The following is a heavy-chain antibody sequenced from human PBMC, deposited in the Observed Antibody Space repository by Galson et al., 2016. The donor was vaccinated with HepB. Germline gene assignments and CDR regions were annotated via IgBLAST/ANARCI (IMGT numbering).Heavy chain of an antibody. CDR2: INSDGSST. D-gene: IGHD2-15*01. V-gene: IGHV3-74*01. J-gene: IGHJ4*02. CDR3: VRRYCSGGSCRFPFDS. Sequence: SLRLSCAASEFTFRSYWMHWVRQAPGKGLVWVSGINSDGSSTNYADSAKGRFTISRDNAKNTLYLQMKSLRVEDTAVYYCVRRYCSGGSCRFPFDSWGQGTLVTVSS. CDR1: EFTFRSYW.